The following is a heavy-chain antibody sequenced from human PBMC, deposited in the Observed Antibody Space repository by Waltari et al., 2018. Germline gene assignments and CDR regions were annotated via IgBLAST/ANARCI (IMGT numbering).Heavy chain of an antibody. CDR3: ARDLFDYGGNSYYFDY. J-gene: IGHJ4*02. CDR1: GFTFSSYS. V-gene: IGHV3-21*01. CDR2: ISSSSSYI. D-gene: IGHD4-17*01. Sequence: EVQLVESGGGLVKPGGSLRLSCAASGFTFSSYSMNWVRPAPGKGLEWVSSISSSSSYIYYADSVKGRFTISRDNAKNSLYLQMNSLRAEDTAVYYCARDLFDYGGNSYYFDYWGQGTLVTVSS.